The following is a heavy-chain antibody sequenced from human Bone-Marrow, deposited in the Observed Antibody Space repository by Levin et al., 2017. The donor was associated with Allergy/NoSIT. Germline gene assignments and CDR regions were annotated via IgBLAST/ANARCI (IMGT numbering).Heavy chain of an antibody. J-gene: IGHJ5*02. Sequence: SCAASGFTFRNYYISWIRQAPGKGLEWISQISSSGSSVHYADSVEGRFTISRDNAKKSLYLQMNSLRAEDTAVYYCARDLSSSGYYPSWFDPWGQGTLVIVSS. V-gene: IGHV3-11*01. CDR3: ARDLSSSGYYPSWFDP. CDR1: GFTFRNYY. CDR2: ISSSGSSV. D-gene: IGHD3-22*01.